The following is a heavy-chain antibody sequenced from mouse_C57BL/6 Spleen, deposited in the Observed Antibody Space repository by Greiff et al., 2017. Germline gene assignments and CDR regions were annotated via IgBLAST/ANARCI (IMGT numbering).Heavy chain of an antibody. Sequence: QVQLQQPGAELVKPGASVKMSCKASGYTFTSYWITGVKQRPGQGLEWIGDIYPGSGSTNYNEKFKSKATQTVDTSSSTAYMQLSSLTSEDSAVYYCARGTTGWFAYWCQGTLVTVSA. J-gene: IGHJ3*01. CDR2: IYPGSGST. V-gene: IGHV1-55*01. CDR1: GYTFTSYW. D-gene: IGHD2-14*01. CDR3: ARGTTGWFAY.